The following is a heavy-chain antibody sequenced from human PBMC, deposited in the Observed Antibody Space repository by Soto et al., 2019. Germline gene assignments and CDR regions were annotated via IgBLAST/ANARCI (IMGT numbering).Heavy chain of an antibody. V-gene: IGHV4-39*01. J-gene: IGHJ4*02. CDR1: GDSFTIDSYY. CDR3: PRHSDKYVSSWYGLGY. CDR2: ISHSGTT. D-gene: IGHD6-13*01. Sequence: QLQLQESGPGLVKPSEPLSLTCTVSGDSFTIDSYYWTWIRQPPGKGLEWLGTISHSGTTFHNPSLKSRLIMSVDTSKNQFSLNLSSVTAADTALYYCPRHSDKYVSSWYGLGYWGQGTLVTVSS.